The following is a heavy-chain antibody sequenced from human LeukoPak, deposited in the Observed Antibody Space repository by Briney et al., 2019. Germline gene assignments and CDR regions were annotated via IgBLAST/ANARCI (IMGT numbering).Heavy chain of an antibody. J-gene: IGHJ2*01. Sequence: GASVKVSCKASGYTFTGYYMHWVRQAPGQGLEWMGWINPNSGGTNYAQKFQGRVTMTRDTSISTAYMELSRLRSDDTAVYYCARVIIAAAGRYWYFDLWGRGTLVTVSS. CDR3: ARVIIAAAGRYWYFDL. V-gene: IGHV1-2*02. D-gene: IGHD6-13*01. CDR2: INPNSGGT. CDR1: GYTFTGYY.